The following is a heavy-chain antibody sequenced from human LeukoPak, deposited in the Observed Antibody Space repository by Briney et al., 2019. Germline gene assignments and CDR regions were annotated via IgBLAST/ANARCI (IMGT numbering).Heavy chain of an antibody. D-gene: IGHD5-12*01. CDR2: ISYDGSDK. J-gene: IGHJ4*02. CDR1: GFTFSSYA. V-gene: IGHV3-30*04. Sequence: GRSLRLSCAASGFTFSSYAMYWVRQAPGKGLEWVAVISYDGSDKFYADSVKGRFTISRDSSKNTPYLQMNSLRPGDTAVYYCARARPSMWIDYWGQGTLVTVSS. CDR3: ARARPSMWIDY.